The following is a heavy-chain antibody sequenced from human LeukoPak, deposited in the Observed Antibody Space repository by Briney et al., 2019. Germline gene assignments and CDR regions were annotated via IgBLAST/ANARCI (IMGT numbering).Heavy chain of an antibody. CDR1: GPTFSSYA. D-gene: IGHD3-16*01. Sequence: GGSLTLSCAASGPTFSSYAMTWVRQAPGKGLEWVGAISGIGGSAFYADFVKGRFTISRDNSKNTLYLQMNSLRAEDTAVYYCAKSSKAVMYYFDYWGQGTLVTVSS. J-gene: IGHJ4*02. V-gene: IGHV3-23*01. CDR2: ISGIGGSA. CDR3: AKSSKAVMYYFDY.